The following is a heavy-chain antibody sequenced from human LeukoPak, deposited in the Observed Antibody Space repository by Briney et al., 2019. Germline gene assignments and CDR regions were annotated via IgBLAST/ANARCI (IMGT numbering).Heavy chain of an antibody. CDR3: AREKSDDDYGMDV. V-gene: IGHV3-30-3*01. J-gene: IGHJ6*02. CDR2: ISYDGSNK. Sequence: GRSLRLSCAASGFTFSNYAIHWVRQAPGKGLEWVAIISYDGSNKFYVDSVKGQFTISRDNSKNTVYLQMNSLRPEDTAIYYCAREKSDDDYGMDVWGQGTTVTVSS. D-gene: IGHD3-16*01. CDR1: GFTFSNYA.